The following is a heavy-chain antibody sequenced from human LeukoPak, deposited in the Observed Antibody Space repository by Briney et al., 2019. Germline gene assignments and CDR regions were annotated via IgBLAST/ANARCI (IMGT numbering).Heavy chain of an antibody. V-gene: IGHV3-53*01. J-gene: IGHJ4*02. D-gene: IGHD1-7*01. Sequence: GGSLRLSCAASGFTVSSNYMSWVRQAPGKGLEWASVIYSGGSTYYADSVKGRFTISRDNSKNTLYLQMNSLRAEDTAVYYCARGLRITGTDYYFDYWGQGTLVTVSS. CDR2: IYSGGST. CDR3: ARGLRITGTDYYFDY. CDR1: GFTVSSNY.